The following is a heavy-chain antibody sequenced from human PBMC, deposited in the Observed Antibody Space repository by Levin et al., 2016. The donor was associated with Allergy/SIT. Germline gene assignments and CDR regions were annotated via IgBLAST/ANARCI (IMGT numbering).Heavy chain of an antibody. CDR3: ARGRDVVLVFSRRRRRKDGFDI. D-gene: IGHD2-8*01. CDR1: GGSISSGDYY. J-gene: IGHJ3*02. Sequence: SETLSLTCTISGGSISSGDYYWSWIRQHPGKGLEWIGYIHYSGSTYYNPSLKSRVTISVDTSKDQFSLKLSSVTAADSAVYYCARGRDVVLVFSRRRRRKDGFDIWGQGTMVSVSS. CDR2: IHYSGST. V-gene: IGHV4-31*03.